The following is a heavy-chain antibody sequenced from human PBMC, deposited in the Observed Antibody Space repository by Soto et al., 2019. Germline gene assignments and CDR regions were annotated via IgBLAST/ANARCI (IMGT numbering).Heavy chain of an antibody. V-gene: IGHV4-59*01. CDR3: ARGIVGGATIILES. Sequence: PSETLSLTCTVSGGSISSYYWSWIRQPPGKGLEWIGYIYYSGSTNYNPSLKSRVTISVDTSKNQFSLKLSSVTAADTAVYYCARGIVGGATIILESWGQGTQVTVSS. J-gene: IGHJ4*02. CDR1: GGSISSYY. D-gene: IGHD1-26*01. CDR2: IYYSGST.